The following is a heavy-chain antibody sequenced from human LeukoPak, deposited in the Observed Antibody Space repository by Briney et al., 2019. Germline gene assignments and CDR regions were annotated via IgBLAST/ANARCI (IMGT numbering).Heavy chain of an antibody. D-gene: IGHD7-27*01. CDR3: ARSWGSYDAFDI. CDR1: GGSISSGGYY. Sequence: PSETLSLTCTVSGGSISSGGYYWSWIRQHPGKGLEWIGYIYYSGSTYYNPSLKSRVTISVDTSKNQFSLKLSSVTAADTAVYYSARSWGSYDAFDIWGQGTMVTVSS. CDR2: IYYSGST. V-gene: IGHV4-31*03. J-gene: IGHJ3*02.